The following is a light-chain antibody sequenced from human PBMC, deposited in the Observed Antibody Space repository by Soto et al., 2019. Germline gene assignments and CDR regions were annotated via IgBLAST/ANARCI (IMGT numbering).Light chain of an antibody. J-gene: IGKJ2*01. CDR3: HHYGTSPPNT. V-gene: IGKV3-20*01. CDR2: DTS. CDR1: QTLGTKY. Sequence: EIVLTQSPGTLSLSPGERATLSCRASQTLGTKYLAWYQQKPGQAPTLLIYDTSNRATGVPDRFSCSGSGTDFTLTISKLEPEDFEVYYCHHYGTSPPNTFGQGTKLEIK.